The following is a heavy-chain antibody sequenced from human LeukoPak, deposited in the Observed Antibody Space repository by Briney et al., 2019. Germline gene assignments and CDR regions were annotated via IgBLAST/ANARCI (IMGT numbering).Heavy chain of an antibody. Sequence: SETLSLTCTVSGGSITTYYWSWIRQPPGKGLEWIGYMYYSGNSYYNPSLKSRVTISVDTSKNQFSLKLSSMTAAGTVVYYCASYSNSWYYFDYWGQGTLVTVSS. V-gene: IGHV4-59*01. CDR3: ASYSNSWYYFDY. J-gene: IGHJ4*02. CDR2: MYYSGNS. CDR1: GGSITTYY. D-gene: IGHD6-13*01.